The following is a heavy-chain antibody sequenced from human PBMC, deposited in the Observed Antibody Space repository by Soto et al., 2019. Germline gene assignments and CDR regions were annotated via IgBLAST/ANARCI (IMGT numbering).Heavy chain of an antibody. CDR1: GFTFSSYS. CDR2: ISSSSSTI. Sequence: EVQLVESGGGLVQPGGSLRLSCAASGFTFSSYSMNWVRQAPGKGLEWFSYISSSSSTIYYADSVKGRFTISRDNAKNSLYLQMNSLRAEDTAVYYCARANYYGSPGDFDYCGQGTLVTVSS. J-gene: IGHJ4*02. CDR3: ARANYYGSPGDFDY. D-gene: IGHD3-10*01. V-gene: IGHV3-48*01.